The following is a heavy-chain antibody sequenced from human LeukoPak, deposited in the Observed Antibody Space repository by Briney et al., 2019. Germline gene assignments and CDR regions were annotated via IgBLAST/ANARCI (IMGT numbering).Heavy chain of an antibody. V-gene: IGHV3-66*01. D-gene: IGHD3-10*02. CDR2: IYSGGST. CDR3: ARAQLTCSAPRNGMDV. Sequence: GGSLRLSCAASGFTVSSNYMSWVRQAPGKGLEWVSVIYSGGSTYYADSVKGRFTISRDNSKNTLYLQMNSLRAEDTAVYYCARAQLTCSAPRNGMDVWGQGTTVTVSS. CDR1: GFTVSSNY. J-gene: IGHJ6*02.